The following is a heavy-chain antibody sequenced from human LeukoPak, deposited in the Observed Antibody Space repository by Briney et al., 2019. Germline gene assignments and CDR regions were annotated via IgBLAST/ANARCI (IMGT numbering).Heavy chain of an antibody. V-gene: IGHV3-53*01. J-gene: IGHJ4*02. CDR3: ARSPPQDRWYYFDY. Sequence: GGSLRLSCAASGFTVSSNYMSWVRQAPGKGLEWVSVIYSGGSTYYADSVKGRFTISRDNSKNTLYLQMNSLRAEDTAVYYCARSPPQDRWYYFDYWGQGTLVTVSS. D-gene: IGHD5-24*01. CDR1: GFTVSSNY. CDR2: IYSGGST.